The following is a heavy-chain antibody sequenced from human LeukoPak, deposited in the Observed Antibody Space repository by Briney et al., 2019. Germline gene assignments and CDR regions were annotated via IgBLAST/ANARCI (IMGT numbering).Heavy chain of an antibody. D-gene: IGHD6-13*01. CDR3: ARAVAAAGAGAEYFQH. V-gene: IGHV1-2*02. J-gene: IGHJ1*01. Sequence: GASVKVSCKASRYTFTGYYIHWVRQAPGQGLEWMGWINPNSGGTNYAQKFQGRVTMTRDTSINTAYTELSRLRSDDTAVYYCARAVAAAGAGAEYFQHWGQGTLVTVSS. CDR2: INPNSGGT. CDR1: RYTFTGYY.